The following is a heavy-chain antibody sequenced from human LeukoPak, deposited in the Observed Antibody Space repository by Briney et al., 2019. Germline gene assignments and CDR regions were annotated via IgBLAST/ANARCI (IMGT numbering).Heavy chain of an antibody. CDR3: ARHRRLAFNWFDP. J-gene: IGHJ5*02. CDR1: GYSFTTYW. D-gene: IGHD6-19*01. V-gene: IGHV5-51*01. Sequence: GESLKISCKGSGYSFTTYWIGWVRQMPGKGLEWMGIIYPGDSDTRYSPSFQGQVTISADKSISTAYLQWSSLKASDTAMYYCARHRRLAFNWFDPWGQGTLVTVSS. CDR2: IYPGDSDT.